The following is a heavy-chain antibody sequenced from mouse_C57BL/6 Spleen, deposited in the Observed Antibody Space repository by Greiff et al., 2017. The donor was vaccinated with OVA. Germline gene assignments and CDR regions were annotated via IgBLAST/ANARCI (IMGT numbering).Heavy chain of an antibody. Sequence: QVQLQQPGAELVKPGASVKLSCKASGYTFTSYWMQWVKQRPGQGLEWIGEIDPSDSYTNYNQKFKGKATLTVDTSSSTAYMQLSSLTSEDSAVYYWARGGLLRVVAYFDVWGTGTTVTVSS. CDR3: ARGGLLRVVAYFDV. D-gene: IGHD1-1*01. CDR2: IDPSDSYT. CDR1: GYTFTSYW. V-gene: IGHV1-50*01. J-gene: IGHJ1*03.